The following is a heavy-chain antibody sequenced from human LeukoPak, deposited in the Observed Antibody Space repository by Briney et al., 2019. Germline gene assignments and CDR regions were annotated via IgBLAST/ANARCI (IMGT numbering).Heavy chain of an antibody. D-gene: IGHD3-10*01. J-gene: IGHJ4*02. CDR3: VRGTVTMVDY. CDR2: IYSGGST. V-gene: IGHV3-66*01. CDR1: GFTVSSNY. Sequence: GGSLRLSCAASGFTVSSNYMSWVRQAPGRGLEGVSVIYSGGSTYYADSVKGRFTISRDDSKNTLFLQMNSLRAGDTAVYYCVRGTVTMVDYWGQGTLVTVSS.